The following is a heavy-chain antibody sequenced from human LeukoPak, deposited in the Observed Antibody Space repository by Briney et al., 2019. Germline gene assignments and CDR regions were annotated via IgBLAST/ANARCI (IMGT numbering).Heavy chain of an antibody. Sequence: GASVKVSCKSSGYTFTSYGIVWVRQAPGQGLQWMGWISTYNGKRNYAQKFQDRVTMTTDTSTSTAYMELRSLRSDDTAIYHCAKNYYYDNTGYWGAFDIWGQGTMVIVSS. CDR3: AKNYYYDNTGYWGAFDI. D-gene: IGHD3-22*01. CDR2: ISTYNGKR. V-gene: IGHV1-18*01. J-gene: IGHJ3*02. CDR1: GYTFTSYG.